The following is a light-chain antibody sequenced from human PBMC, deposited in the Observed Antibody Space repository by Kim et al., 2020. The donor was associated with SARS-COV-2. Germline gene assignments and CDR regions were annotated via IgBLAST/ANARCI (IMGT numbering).Light chain of an antibody. CDR1: QSVSSNY. CDR3: QQYSSSPAT. Sequence: SPGERATLSCRASQSVSSNYLAWYQQKPGQAPRLLIYGASSRATCIPDRFSGSGSGTDFTLTITRLEPEDFAVYYCQQYSSSPATFGQGTKVEVK. J-gene: IGKJ1*01. V-gene: IGKV3-20*01. CDR2: GAS.